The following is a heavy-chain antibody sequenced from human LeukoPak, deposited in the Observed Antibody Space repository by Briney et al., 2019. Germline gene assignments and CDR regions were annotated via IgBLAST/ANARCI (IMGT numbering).Heavy chain of an antibody. D-gene: IGHD3-10*02. J-gene: IGHJ4*02. V-gene: IGHV4-30-4*08. CDR2: IYYSGST. Sequence: PSQTLSLTRTVSGGSISSGGYYWSWIRQHPGKGLEWIGYIYYSGSTYYNPSLKSRVTISVDTSKNQFSLKLSSVTAADTAVYYCARDRAMLGELSPNYFDYWGQGTLVTVSS. CDR3: ARDRAMLGELSPNYFDY. CDR1: GGSISSGGYY.